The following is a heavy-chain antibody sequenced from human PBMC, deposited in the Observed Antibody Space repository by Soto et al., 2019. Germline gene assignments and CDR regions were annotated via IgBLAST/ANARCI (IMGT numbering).Heavy chain of an antibody. J-gene: IGHJ3*02. CDR2: ISGSSNIL. CDR3: ASDLGFGSFDI. Sequence: GGSLRLSCAASGFTFSGYSRNWVRQAPGKGLEWVSYISGSSNILYYADSVKARFTISSDNAKNSLYMEMNSPRAEDTAVYYCASDLGFGSFDIWGQGTMVTVSS. V-gene: IGHV3-48*01. CDR1: GFTFSGYS. D-gene: IGHD3-16*01.